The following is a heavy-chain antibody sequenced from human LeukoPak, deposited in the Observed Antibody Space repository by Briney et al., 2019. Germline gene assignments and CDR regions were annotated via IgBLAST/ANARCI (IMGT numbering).Heavy chain of an antibody. CDR1: GYTFTSYG. V-gene: IGHV1-18*01. D-gene: IGHD3-3*01. CDR2: ISAYNGNT. CDR3: ARGEDDFWSGSDLDY. Sequence: ASVKVSCKASGYTFTSYGISWVRQAPGQGLEWMGWISAYNGNTNYAQKLQGRVTMTTDTSTSTAYTELRSLRSDDTAVYYCARGEDDFWSGSDLDYWGQGTLVTVSS. J-gene: IGHJ4*02.